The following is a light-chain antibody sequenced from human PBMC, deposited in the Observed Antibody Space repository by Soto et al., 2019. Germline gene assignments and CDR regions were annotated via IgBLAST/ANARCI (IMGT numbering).Light chain of an antibody. CDR1: SSDVHGYNY. CDR3: SSYTSSSTVV. J-gene: IGLJ2*01. CDR2: DVS. Sequence: QSALTQPASVSGSPGQSITISCTGTSSDVHGYNYVSWYQQHPGKAPKLMIYDVSNRPSGVSNRFSGSKSGNTASLTISGLQAEDEADYYCSSYTSSSTVVFGGGTKLTVL. V-gene: IGLV2-14*01.